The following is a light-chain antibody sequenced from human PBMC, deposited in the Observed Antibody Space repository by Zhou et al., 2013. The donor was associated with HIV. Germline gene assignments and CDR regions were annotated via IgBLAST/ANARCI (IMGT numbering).Light chain of an antibody. J-gene: IGKJ1*01. Sequence: EIVMTQSPAALSVSPGERATLSCRASQSVGSNLAWYQLKPGQAPRLLIYGASTRAPDVPDTFSGSGSGTEFTLTISSLQPDDFATYYCQHYNGYSGTFGQGTKVEIK. CDR1: QSVGSN. CDR3: QHYNGYSGT. CDR2: GAS. V-gene: IGKV3-15*01.